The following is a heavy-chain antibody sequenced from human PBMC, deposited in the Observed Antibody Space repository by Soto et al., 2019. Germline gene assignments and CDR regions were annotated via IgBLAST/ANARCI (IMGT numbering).Heavy chain of an antibody. CDR3: AKDLTNWALDG. J-gene: IGHJ4*02. D-gene: IGHD3-16*01. Sequence: GGSLRLSCAASGFTFSSYAMHWVRQAPGKGLEWVAVISYDGSNKYYADSVKGRFTISRDNSKNTLYLQMNSLRVEDSAVYYCAKDLTNWALDGWGKGALVTVSS. CDR1: GFTFSSYA. V-gene: IGHV3-30-3*01. CDR2: ISYDGSNK.